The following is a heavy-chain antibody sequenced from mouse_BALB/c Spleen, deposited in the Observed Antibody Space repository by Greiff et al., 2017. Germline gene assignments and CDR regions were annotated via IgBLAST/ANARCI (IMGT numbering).Heavy chain of an antibody. Sequence: VQLQESGAELVKPGASVKMSCKASGYTFTSYWMHWVKQRPGQGLEWIGVIDPSDSYTSYNQKFKGKATLTVDTSSSTAYMQLSSLTSEDSAVYYCAPNAMDYWGQGTSVTVSS. CDR3: APNAMDY. J-gene: IGHJ4*01. CDR1: GYTFTSYW. V-gene: IGHV1-59*01. CDR2: IDPSDSYT.